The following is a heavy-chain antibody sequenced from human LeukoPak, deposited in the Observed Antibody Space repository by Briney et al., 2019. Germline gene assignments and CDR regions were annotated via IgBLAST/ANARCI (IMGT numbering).Heavy chain of an antibody. V-gene: IGHV3-30*03. D-gene: IGHD3-3*01. CDR2: ISYDGSNK. Sequence: PGGSLRLSCAASGFTFRNYVIHWVRQAPGKGLEWVAVISYDGSNKYYADSVKGRFTISRDNSKNTLYLQMNSLRAEDTAVYYCAREDYDFWTPSYYFDYWGQGTLVTVSS. CDR1: GFTFRNYV. J-gene: IGHJ4*02. CDR3: AREDYDFWTPSYYFDY.